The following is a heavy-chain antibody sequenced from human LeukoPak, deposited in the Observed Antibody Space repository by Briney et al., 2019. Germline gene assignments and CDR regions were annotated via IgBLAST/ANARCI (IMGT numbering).Heavy chain of an antibody. CDR3: ARAGLYYDSSAVQPAGY. CDR2: IGRNSDYI. CDR1: GFTFGDYA. V-gene: IGHV3-9*03. D-gene: IGHD3-22*01. Sequence: QPGRSLRLSCAASGFTFGDYAMHWVRQVPGKGLEWVSGIGRNSDYIAYVDSVKGRFTISRDNAENSLYLQMNSLRAEDMALYYCARAGLYYDSSAVQPAGYWGQGTLVTVSS. J-gene: IGHJ4*02.